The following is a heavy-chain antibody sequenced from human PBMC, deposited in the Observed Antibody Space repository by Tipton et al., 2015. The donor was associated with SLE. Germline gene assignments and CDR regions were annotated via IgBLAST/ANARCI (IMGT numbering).Heavy chain of an antibody. J-gene: IGHJ3*02. V-gene: IGHV3-7*03. CDR1: GFTFSSYW. D-gene: IGHD1-26*01. CDR3: ARGDFVGATFVDAFDI. Sequence: SLRLSCAASGFTFSSYWMSWVRQAPGKGLEWVANIRPDGSEGFYVDSVKGRFTISRDNAQDSMYLQMNSLRVEDTAVYYCARGDFVGATFVDAFDIWGQGTVVTVSS. CDR2: IRPDGSEG.